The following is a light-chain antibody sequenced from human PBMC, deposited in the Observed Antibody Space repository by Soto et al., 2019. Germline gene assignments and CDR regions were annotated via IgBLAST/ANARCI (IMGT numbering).Light chain of an antibody. CDR1: QSVNSN. CDR2: GAF. CDR3: QQYNNWPPYT. Sequence: EIVMTQSPATLSLSPGERAILSCRASQSVNSNLAWYQQKPGQAPRLLIYGAFTRATGIPARFSGSGSGTEFTLTISSLQSEDFAVYYCQQYNNWPPYTFGQGTKVEI. V-gene: IGKV3-15*01. J-gene: IGKJ2*01.